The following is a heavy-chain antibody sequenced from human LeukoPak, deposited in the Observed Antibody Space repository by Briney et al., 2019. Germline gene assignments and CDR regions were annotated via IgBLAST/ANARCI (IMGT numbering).Heavy chain of an antibody. Sequence: GGSLRLSCAASGFTFSSYWMHWVRQAPGKGLVWVSRINSDGTSTSYADSVKGRFTISRDNVKNTLYLQMNSLRAEDTAVYYCARAREMATNHNADTWGQGTLVTVSS. J-gene: IGHJ5*02. CDR2: INSDGTST. CDR3: ARAREMATNHNADT. D-gene: IGHD5-24*01. CDR1: GFTFSSYW. V-gene: IGHV3-74*01.